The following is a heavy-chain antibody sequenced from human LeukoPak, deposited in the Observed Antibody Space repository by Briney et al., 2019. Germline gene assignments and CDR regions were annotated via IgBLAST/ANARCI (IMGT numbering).Heavy chain of an antibody. V-gene: IGHV1-2*02. D-gene: IGHD6-19*01. CDR3: ARVLAVAGTTSHFDY. Sequence: ASVKVSCKASGYTFTGYYMHWVRQAPGQGLEWMGWINPNSGGTNYAQKFQGRVTMTTDTSISTAYMELSRPRSDDTAVYYCARVLAVAGTTSHFDYWGQGTLVTVSS. CDR1: GYTFTGYY. J-gene: IGHJ4*02. CDR2: INPNSGGT.